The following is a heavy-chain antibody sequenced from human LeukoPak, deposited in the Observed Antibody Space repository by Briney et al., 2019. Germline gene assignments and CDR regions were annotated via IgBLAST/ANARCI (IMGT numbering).Heavy chain of an antibody. V-gene: IGHV3-7*01. J-gene: IGHJ6*03. CDR3: ARNQRYRSRKNYFNYMDV. D-gene: IGHD6-13*01. CDR2: IKEDGSEE. CDR1: GFTFSSYA. Sequence: GGSLRLSCAASGFTFSSYAMSWVRQAPGKGLEWVGNIKEDGSEEYYVDSVKGRFTISRDNSKNSLYLQMDSLRAEDTAVYYCARNQRYRSRKNYFNYMDVWGKGTTVTVSS.